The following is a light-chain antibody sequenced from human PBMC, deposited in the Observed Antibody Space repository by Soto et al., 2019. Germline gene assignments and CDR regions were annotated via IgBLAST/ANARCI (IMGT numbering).Light chain of an antibody. CDR3: SSFTTSYNYV. CDR2: QVG. CDR1: SSDVGAYNY. Sequence: QSALTQPASVSGSPGQSITISCTGTSSDVGAYNYVSWYQQHPSKVPKLMIYQVGNRPSGVSNRFSGSKSGNTASLTISGLQAEDEADYYCSSFTTSYNYVFGTGTKLTVL. J-gene: IGLJ1*01. V-gene: IGLV2-14*01.